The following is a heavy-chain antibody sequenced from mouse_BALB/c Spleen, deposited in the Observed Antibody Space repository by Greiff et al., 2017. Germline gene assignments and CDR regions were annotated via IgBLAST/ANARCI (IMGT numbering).Heavy chain of an antibody. V-gene: IGHV1-14*01. CDR2: INPYNAGT. CDR1: GYTFTSYV. D-gene: IGHD1-2*01. CDR3: ARDYYGYLYAMDY. Sequence: VQLQQSGPALVMPGASVKMSCKASGYTFTSYVMHWVKQKPGQGLEWIGYINPYNAGTKYNEKFKGKATLTSDKSSSTAYMELSSLTSEDSAVYYCARDYYGYLYAMDYWGQGTSVTVAS. J-gene: IGHJ4*01.